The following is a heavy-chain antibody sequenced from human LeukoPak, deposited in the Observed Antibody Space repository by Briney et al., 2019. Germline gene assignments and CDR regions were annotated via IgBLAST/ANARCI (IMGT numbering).Heavy chain of an antibody. CDR2: IRNDGSKE. Sequence: GGSLRLSCAASGFTFSSYGMHWVRQAPGKGLEWVAFIRNDGSKEYYADSVKGRLTISRDNSKNTLYLQMNSLRAEDTAVYYCAKDQPAAYFDYWGQGSLVTVSS. CDR3: AKDQPAAYFDY. CDR1: GFTFSSYG. V-gene: IGHV3-30*02. J-gene: IGHJ4*02. D-gene: IGHD2-2*01.